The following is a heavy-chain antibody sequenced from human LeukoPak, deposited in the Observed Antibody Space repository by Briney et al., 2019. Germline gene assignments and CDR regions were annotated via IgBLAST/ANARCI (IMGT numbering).Heavy chain of an antibody. D-gene: IGHD3-22*01. J-gene: IGHJ3*02. Sequence: GGSLRLSCAASGFTFSSYWMSWVRQAPGKGLEWVANIKQDGSEKYYVDSVKGRFTISRDNAKNSLYLQMNSLRAEDTAVYYCARDWMINDYYDSWPYAFDIWGQGTMVTVSS. CDR2: IKQDGSEK. V-gene: IGHV3-7*01. CDR1: GFTFSSYW. CDR3: ARDWMINDYYDSWPYAFDI.